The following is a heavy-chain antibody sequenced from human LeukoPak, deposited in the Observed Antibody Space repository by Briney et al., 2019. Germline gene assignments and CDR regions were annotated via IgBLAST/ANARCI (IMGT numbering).Heavy chain of an antibody. J-gene: IGHJ4*02. CDR1: GFTFSSYS. V-gene: IGHV3-21*01. CDR2: ISSSSSYI. CDR3: ARDSPFSWTNDY. Sequence: GGSLRLSCAASGFTFSSYSMNWVRQAPGKGLEWVSSISSSSSYIYYADSVKGRFTISRDNAKNSLYLQMNSLRAEDTAVYYCARDSPFSWTNDYWGQGTLVTVSS. D-gene: IGHD2/OR15-2a*01.